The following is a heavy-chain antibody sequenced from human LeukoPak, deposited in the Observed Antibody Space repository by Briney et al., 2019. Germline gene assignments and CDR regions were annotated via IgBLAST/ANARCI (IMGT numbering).Heavy chain of an antibody. Sequence: ASVKVSCKASGGTFSSYAISWVRQAPGQGLEWMRRIIPILGIANYAQKFQGRVTITADKSTSTAYMELSSLRSEDTAVYYCARATVHYYDSSGYYGPDDYWGQGTLVTVSS. D-gene: IGHD3-22*01. V-gene: IGHV1-69*04. CDR2: IIPILGIA. CDR3: ARATVHYYDSSGYYGPDDY. CDR1: GGTFSSYA. J-gene: IGHJ4*02.